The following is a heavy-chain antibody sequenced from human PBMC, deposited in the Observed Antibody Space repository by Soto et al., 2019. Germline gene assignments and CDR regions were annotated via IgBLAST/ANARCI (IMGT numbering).Heavy chain of an antibody. CDR3: ARDSIYNSYGTYFDY. CDR2: INPNSGGT. J-gene: IGHJ4*02. V-gene: IGHV1-2*04. D-gene: IGHD5-18*01. CDR1: GYTFTAYY. Sequence: QVQLVQSGAEVKKPGASVKVSCNTSGYTFTAYYMHWVRQAPGQGLEWMGSINPNSGGTNYAQKFQGWVTIPRDTSISTAYMELSRMTSDDTAVYYCARDSIYNSYGTYFDYWGQGTLVTVSS.